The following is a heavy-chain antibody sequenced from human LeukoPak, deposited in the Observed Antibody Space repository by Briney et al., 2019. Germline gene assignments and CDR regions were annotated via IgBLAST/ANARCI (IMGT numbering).Heavy chain of an antibody. CDR2: IYYSGST. CDR1: GGSISNNY. J-gene: IGHJ4*02. Sequence: SETLSLTCTVSGGSISNNYWSWIRQPPGKGLEWIGYIYYSGSTNYNPSLKRRVTISVDTSKNQFSLKLSSATAADTAVYYCARGLWFDDYWGQGTLVTVSS. CDR3: ARGLWFDDY. D-gene: IGHD3-10*01. V-gene: IGHV4-59*01.